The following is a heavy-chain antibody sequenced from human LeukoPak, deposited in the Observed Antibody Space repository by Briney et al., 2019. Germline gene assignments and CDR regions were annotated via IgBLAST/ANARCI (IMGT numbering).Heavy chain of an antibody. CDR2: ISSNGGST. D-gene: IGHD3-10*01. Sequence: PGGSLRLSCSASGFTFSSYAMHWVRQAPGKGLEYVSAISSNGGSTYYADSVKGRFTISRDNSKNTLYLQMSSLRAEDTAVYYCVKDLYYGLGSYYPALDYWGQGTLVTVSS. V-gene: IGHV3-64D*06. J-gene: IGHJ4*02. CDR3: VKDLYYGLGSYYPALDY. CDR1: GFTFSSYA.